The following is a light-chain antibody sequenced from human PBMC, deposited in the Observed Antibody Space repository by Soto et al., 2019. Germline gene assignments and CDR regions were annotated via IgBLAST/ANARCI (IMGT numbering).Light chain of an antibody. CDR1: QDIFDY. V-gene: IGKV1-33*01. Sequence: DIQMTQSPSSLSASVGDRVTITCQASQDIFDYLNWYQQKPGKAPKLLIYDASNLETGVPSRFGGSGSGTDFTLTISSLQPEDIATYYCQQYDNLPLTFGGGTKVEIK. CDR3: QQYDNLPLT. J-gene: IGKJ4*01. CDR2: DAS.